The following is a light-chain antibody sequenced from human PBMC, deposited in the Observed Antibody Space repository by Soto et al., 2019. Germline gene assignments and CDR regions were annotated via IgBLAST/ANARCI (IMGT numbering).Light chain of an antibody. J-gene: IGKJ1*01. Sequence: AIQMTQSPASVSASPGDRVTITCRASQSVSGYLAWYQQKPGGAPKLLIYSASTLQSGVPSRFRGSGFGTNFTLAISGLQSEDFATYYCHQYYSFPPWSFGQGTKVEIQ. CDR2: SAS. V-gene: IGKV1-8*01. CDR1: QSVSGY. CDR3: HQYYSFPPWS.